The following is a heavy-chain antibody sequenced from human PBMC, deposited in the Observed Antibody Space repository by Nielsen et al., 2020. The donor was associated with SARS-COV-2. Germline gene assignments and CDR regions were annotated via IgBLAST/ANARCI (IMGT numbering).Heavy chain of an antibody. Sequence: GGSLRLSCAASGFTFSSYGMHWVRQAPGKGLEWVAVISYDGSNKYYADSVKGRFTISRDNSKNTLYLQMNSLRAEDTAVYYCARDRFGIAARPGGYGMDVWGQGTTVTVSS. CDR1: GFTFSSYG. D-gene: IGHD6-6*01. V-gene: IGHV3-30*03. CDR2: ISYDGSNK. CDR3: ARDRFGIAARPGGYGMDV. J-gene: IGHJ6*02.